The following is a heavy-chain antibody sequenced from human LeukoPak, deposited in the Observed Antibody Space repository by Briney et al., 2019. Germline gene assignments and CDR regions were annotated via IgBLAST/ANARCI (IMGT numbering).Heavy chain of an antibody. CDR3: AKIGHFWSGYFRDYYYYYMDV. V-gene: IGHV3-23*01. J-gene: IGHJ6*03. D-gene: IGHD3-3*02. CDR2: ISGSGGST. Sequence: GGSLRLSCAASGFTFSSYWMSWVRQAPGKGLEWVSAISGSGGSTYYADSVKGRLTISRDNSKNTLYLQMNSLRAEDTAVYYCAKIGHFWSGYFRDYYYYYMDVWGKGTTVTVSS. CDR1: GFTFSSYW.